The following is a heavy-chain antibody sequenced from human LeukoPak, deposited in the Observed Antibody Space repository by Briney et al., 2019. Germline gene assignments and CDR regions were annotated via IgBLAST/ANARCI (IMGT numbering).Heavy chain of an antibody. CDR2: IWYIGTT. CDR1: GGSISSSSVY. CDR3: AKAEWLPNWFDP. D-gene: IGHD3-3*01. V-gene: IGHV4-39*07. Sequence: PSETLSLTCTVSGGSISSSSVYWGWIRQPPGRGLEWIGSIWYIGTTYYNPSLKSRVTISIDTSRNQFSLRLNSVTAADTAVYYCAKAEWLPNWFDPWGQGTLVTVSS. J-gene: IGHJ5*02.